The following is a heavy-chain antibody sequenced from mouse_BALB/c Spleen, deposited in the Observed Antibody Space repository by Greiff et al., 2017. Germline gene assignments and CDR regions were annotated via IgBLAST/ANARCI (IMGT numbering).Heavy chain of an antibody. CDR2: IYPGDGST. V-gene: IGHV1S56*01. CDR3: ARGGGYYLDY. J-gene: IGHJ2*01. CDR1: GYTFTSYY. Sequence: QVQLQQSGPELVKPGASVKMSCKASGYTFTSYYIHWVKQRPGQGLEWIGWIYPGDGSTKYNEKFKGKTTLTADKSSSTAYMLLSSLTSEDSAIYFCARGGGYYLDYWGQGTTLTVSS.